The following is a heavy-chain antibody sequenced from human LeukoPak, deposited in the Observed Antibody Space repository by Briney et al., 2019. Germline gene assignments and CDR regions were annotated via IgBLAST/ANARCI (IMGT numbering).Heavy chain of an antibody. CDR2: IYTSGST. CDR1: GGSISSYY. CDR3: ARDSWDSSSWYFDY. D-gene: IGHD6-13*01. J-gene: IGHJ4*02. Sequence: PSETLSLTRTVSGGSISSYYWSWIRQPAGKGLEWIGRIYTSGSTNYNPSLKSRVTMSVDTSKNQFSLKLSSVTAADTAVYYCARDSWDSSSWYFDYWGQGTLVTVSS. V-gene: IGHV4-4*07.